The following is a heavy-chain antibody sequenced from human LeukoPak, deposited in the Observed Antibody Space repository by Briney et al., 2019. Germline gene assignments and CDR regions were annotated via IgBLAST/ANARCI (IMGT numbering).Heavy chain of an antibody. CDR2: TSYSGRA. Sequence: KTSETLSLTCTVSGGSISSYYWSWIRQPPGRGLQWIGSTSYSGRANYNPSLKDRFTVSLDTSKNQFYLKVTSVTAADTAVYYCARRRVEMAPITEGNWFDSWGQGTPVTVSS. D-gene: IGHD5-24*01. CDR3: ARRRVEMAPITEGNWFDS. CDR1: GGSISSYY. J-gene: IGHJ5*01. V-gene: IGHV4-59*08.